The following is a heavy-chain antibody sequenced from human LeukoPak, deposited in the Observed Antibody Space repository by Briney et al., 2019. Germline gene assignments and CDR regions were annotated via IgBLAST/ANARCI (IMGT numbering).Heavy chain of an antibody. CDR3: AAGSSNSGFDY. Sequence: GGSLRLSCAASGFTFSSYSMNWVRQAPGKGLEWVSSISSSSSYIYYADSLKGRFTISRDNAKNSLYLQINSLRAEDTAVYYCAAGSSNSGFDYWGQGTLVTVSS. CDR2: ISSSSSYI. D-gene: IGHD3-10*01. J-gene: IGHJ4*02. CDR1: GFTFSSYS. V-gene: IGHV3-21*01.